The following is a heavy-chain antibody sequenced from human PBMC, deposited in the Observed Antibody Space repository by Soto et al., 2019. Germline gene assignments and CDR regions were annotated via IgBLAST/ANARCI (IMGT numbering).Heavy chain of an antibody. V-gene: IGHV3-23*01. D-gene: IGHD2-2*01. CDR2: IGGTGVPT. Sequence: EVQLLESGGGLVQPGGSLRLSCAASGFTFSDYAMSWVRQAPGKGLEWLTLIGGTGVPTLYAGSVKGRFSVSRDNTKRTRFLEMNDLRVDATAKYYCSMAFCSSSSCFFLWVDAWGPGTLVTFS. CDR3: SMAFCSSSSCFFLWVDA. CDR1: GFTFSDYA. J-gene: IGHJ5*02.